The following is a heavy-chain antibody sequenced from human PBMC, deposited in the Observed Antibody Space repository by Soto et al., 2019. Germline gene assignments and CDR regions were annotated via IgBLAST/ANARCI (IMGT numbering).Heavy chain of an antibody. CDR1: GGSINNHY. Sequence: PSETLSLTCTVSGGSINNHYWSWIRQPPGKGLEWIGYIYYTGSTNYNPSLKSRVTMSVDTSKNQFSLNLTSLTAADTAIYYCAHSLSPGSSLNWFGPWGQGWSYLNWFDPWGQGTLVTVSS. CDR3: AHSLSPGSSLNWFGPWGQGWSYLNWFDP. CDR2: IYYTGST. V-gene: IGHV4-59*11. J-gene: IGHJ5*02. D-gene: IGHD1-26*01.